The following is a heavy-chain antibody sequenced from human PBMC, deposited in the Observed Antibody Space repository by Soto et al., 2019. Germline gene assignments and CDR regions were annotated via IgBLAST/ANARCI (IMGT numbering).Heavy chain of an antibody. Sequence: PSETLSLTCTVSGGSISSYYWSWIRQPPGKGLEWIGYIYYSGSTNYNPSLKSRVTISVDTSKNQFSLKLSSVTAADTAVYYCARDRLTDGSSTSCYTRGYYYYGMDVWGQGTTVTVS. V-gene: IGHV4-59*01. CDR3: ARDRLTDGSSTSCYTRGYYYYGMDV. J-gene: IGHJ6*02. D-gene: IGHD2-2*02. CDR1: GGSISSYY. CDR2: IYYSGST.